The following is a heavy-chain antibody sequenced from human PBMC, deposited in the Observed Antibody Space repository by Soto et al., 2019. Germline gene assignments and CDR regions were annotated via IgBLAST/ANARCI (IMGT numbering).Heavy chain of an antibody. V-gene: IGHV3-23*01. D-gene: IGHD1-26*01. CDR3: AKDTPVYSFAFDI. J-gene: IGHJ3*02. CDR1: GFTFSSYA. Sequence: EAQLLESGGGLVQPGGSLRLCYAASGFTFSSYAMSWVRQAPGKGLEWVSAISGSGGSTYYADSVKGRFTISRDNSKNTLYLQMNSLRAEDTAVYYCAKDTPVYSFAFDIWGQGTMVTVSS. CDR2: ISGSGGST.